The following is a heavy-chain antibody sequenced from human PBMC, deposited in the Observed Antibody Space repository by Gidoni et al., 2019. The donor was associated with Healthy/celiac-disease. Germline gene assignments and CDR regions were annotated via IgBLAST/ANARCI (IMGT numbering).Heavy chain of an antibody. CDR3: ARGWNSPPPFVY. CDR2: IYYSGST. CDR1: GGYISSSSYY. J-gene: IGHJ4*02. V-gene: IGHV4-39*01. D-gene: IGHD1-1*01. Sequence: QLQLQESGPGLVKPSETLSLTCTVYGGYISSSSYYWGWNRQPTGKGLEWNGSIYYSGSTYYHPTLQSQVTISVDTSTNQFSLKLSSVTAADPAVYYCARGWNSPPPFVYWGQGTLVTVSS.